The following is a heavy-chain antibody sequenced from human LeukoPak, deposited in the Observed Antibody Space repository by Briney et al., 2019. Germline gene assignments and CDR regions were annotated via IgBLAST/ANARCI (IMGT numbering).Heavy chain of an antibody. Sequence: ASVKVSCKASGYTFTGYYMHWVRQAPGQGLEWMGWINPNSGGTNYAQKFQGRVTMTGDTSISTAYMELSRLRSDDTAVYYCASKAQGYCSGGSCYSGAAFDIWGQGTMVTVSS. CDR3: ASKAQGYCSGGSCYSGAAFDI. CDR1: GYTFTGYY. J-gene: IGHJ3*02. V-gene: IGHV1-2*02. CDR2: INPNSGGT. D-gene: IGHD2-15*01.